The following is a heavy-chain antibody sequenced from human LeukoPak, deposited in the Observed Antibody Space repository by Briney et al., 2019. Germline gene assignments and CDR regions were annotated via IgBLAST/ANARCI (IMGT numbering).Heavy chain of an antibody. CDR1: GFTFSSYW. V-gene: IGHV3-74*01. CDR2: IASDGNNR. CDR3: ARGGGYSYGSKIDY. D-gene: IGHD5-18*01. Sequence: PGGSLRLSCVASGFTFSSYWMNWVRQVPGKGLVWVSSIASDGNNRDYADSVKGRFTISRDNAKNTLYLQMNSLRPEDTAFYYCARGGGYSYGSKIDYWGQGTLVTVSS. J-gene: IGHJ4*02.